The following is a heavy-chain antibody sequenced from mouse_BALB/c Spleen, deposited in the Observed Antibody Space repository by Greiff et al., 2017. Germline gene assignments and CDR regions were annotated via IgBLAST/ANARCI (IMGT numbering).Heavy chain of an antibody. D-gene: IGHD1-2*01. CDR1: GFTFSSYG. Sequence: EVQLQESGGDLVKPGGSLKLSCAASGFTFSSYGMPWVRQTPDKRLEWVGTISSGGSYTYYTDSVKGRFTISRDNAKSTLYLQMSSLKSEDTAIYYCARVHCYGYGAYWGQGTLVTVSA. CDR2: ISSGGSYT. J-gene: IGHJ3*01. V-gene: IGHV5-6*01. CDR3: ARVHCYGYGAY.